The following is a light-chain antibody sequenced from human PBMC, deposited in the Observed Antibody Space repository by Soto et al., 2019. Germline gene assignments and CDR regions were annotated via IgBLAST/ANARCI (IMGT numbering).Light chain of an antibody. CDR3: QQYDNLLL. V-gene: IGKV1-33*01. CDR1: QDMTNS. J-gene: IGKJ5*01. CDR2: DAS. Sequence: DIQMTQSPSSLSASVGYRVTITCQASQDMTNSLNWYQQKPGKAPKFLIYDASNLETGVPSRFSGSGSGTNFIFAIGSLQPEYIATYYCQQYDNLLLFGQGTRLEIK.